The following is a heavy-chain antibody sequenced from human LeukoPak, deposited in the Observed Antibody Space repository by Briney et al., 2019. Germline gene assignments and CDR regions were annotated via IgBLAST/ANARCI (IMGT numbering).Heavy chain of an antibody. CDR1: GYIFTHYW. CDR2: IYPADSDT. V-gene: IGHV5-51*01. D-gene: IGHD3-10*01. Sequence: GESLKISCQVSGYIFTHYWIGWVRQMPRKGLESMGIIYPADSDTTYSPSFQGQVTISADKSIDTVYLQWSSLKASDTAMYYCARQSRDGSKTRGYFFDHWGQGTLVTVSS. J-gene: IGHJ5*02. CDR3: ARQSRDGSKTRGYFFDH.